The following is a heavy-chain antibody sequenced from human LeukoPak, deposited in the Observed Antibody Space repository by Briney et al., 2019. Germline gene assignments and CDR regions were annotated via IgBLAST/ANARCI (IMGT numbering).Heavy chain of an antibody. CDR2: IYYSGSGST. D-gene: IGHD3-10*01. CDR1: GGSISSYY. V-gene: IGHV4-59*01. J-gene: IGHJ3*02. CDR3: ARGVISTDAFDI. Sequence: SETLSLTCTVSGGSISSYYWSWIRQPPGKGLEWIGYIYYSGSGSTNYNPSLKSRVTISVHTSKNQFSLKLSSVSAADTAVYYCARGVISTDAFDIWGQGTMVTVSS.